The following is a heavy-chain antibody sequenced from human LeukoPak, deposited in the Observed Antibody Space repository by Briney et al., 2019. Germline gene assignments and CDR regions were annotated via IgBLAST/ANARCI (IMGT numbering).Heavy chain of an antibody. J-gene: IGHJ4*02. CDR3: AREGPVGVPTTGYFDY. V-gene: IGHV3-33*01. D-gene: IGHD4-17*01. CDR1: GXTFSSYG. Sequence: GGSLRLSCAASGXTFSSYGMHWVRQAPGKGLEWVAVIWYDGSNKYYADSVKGRFTISRDNSKNTLYLQMNTLRAEDTAVYYCAREGPVGVPTTGYFDYWGQGSLVTVSS. CDR2: IWYDGSNK.